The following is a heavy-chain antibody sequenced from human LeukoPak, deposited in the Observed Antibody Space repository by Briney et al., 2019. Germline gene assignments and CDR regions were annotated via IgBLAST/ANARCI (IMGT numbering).Heavy chain of an antibody. J-gene: IGHJ4*02. D-gene: IGHD4-17*01. Sequence: PGGSLRLSCAASGFTFSSYAMHWVRQAPGKGLEWVAIISYDGSNKYYADSVKGRFTISRDNSENTLYLLMNSLRAEDTAVYYCAKDQDYGDHAADYWGQGTLVTVSP. V-gene: IGHV3-30*18. CDR1: GFTFSSYA. CDR2: ISYDGSNK. CDR3: AKDQDYGDHAADY.